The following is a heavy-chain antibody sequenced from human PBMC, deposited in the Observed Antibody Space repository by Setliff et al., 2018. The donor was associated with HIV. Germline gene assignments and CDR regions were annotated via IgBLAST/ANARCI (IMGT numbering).Heavy chain of an antibody. CDR3: ARGRIGTARGWFDP. CDR1: GESFSDYY. J-gene: IGHJ5*02. Sequence: PSETLSLTCAVYGESFSDYYWNWIRQPPGKGLEWIGEISHTGNTNYNPSLKGRVTISVDTSNNQFSPQLTSVTAADTAVYYCARGRIGTARGWFDPWGQGTPVTVSS. V-gene: IGHV4-34*01. D-gene: IGHD1-1*01. CDR2: ISHTGNT.